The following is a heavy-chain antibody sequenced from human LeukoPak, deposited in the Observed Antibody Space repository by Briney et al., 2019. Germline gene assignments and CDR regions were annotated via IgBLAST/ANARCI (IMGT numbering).Heavy chain of an antibody. CDR2: IYYTGST. D-gene: IGHD4-11*01. CDR1: GGSIGSSGYY. CDR3: VRHSTVTTGYFQS. Sequence: PSETLSLTCTVSGGSIGSSGYYWGWIRQPPGKALEWIGSIYYTGSTYYNPSLKSRVTISVDTSKNQFSLKLSSVTAADTAVYYCVRHSTVTTGYFQSWGQGTLVTVSS. J-gene: IGHJ1*01. V-gene: IGHV4-39*01.